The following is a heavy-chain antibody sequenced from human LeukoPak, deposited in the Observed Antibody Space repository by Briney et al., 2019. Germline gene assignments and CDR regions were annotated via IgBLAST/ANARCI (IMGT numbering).Heavy chain of an antibody. CDR3: TRQRPQTGTFDY. CDR2: VRDRANSYAT. V-gene: IGHV3-73*01. D-gene: IGHD3-9*01. Sequence: GGSLRLSCAASGFSFSDSPMHWVRQASGKGLEWVGRVRDRANSYATGYAASVEGRFTISRDDSENTAYLQMNSLIIEDTAAYYCTRQRPQTGTFDYWGQGVLVTVSS. J-gene: IGHJ4*02. CDR1: GFSFSDSP.